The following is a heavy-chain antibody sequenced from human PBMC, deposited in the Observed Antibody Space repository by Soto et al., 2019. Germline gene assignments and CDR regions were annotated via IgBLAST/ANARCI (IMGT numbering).Heavy chain of an antibody. CDR3: ARVFGGGYDFGAFDI. CDR1: GFTFSNYW. J-gene: IGHJ3*02. CDR2: INGDGSGT. D-gene: IGHD5-12*01. Sequence: GGSLRLSCAASGFTFSNYWMHWVRQAPGKGPVWVSRINGDGSGTTYADSVKGRFTISRDNAKNTLYLQMNSLRAEDTAMYYCARVFGGGYDFGAFDIWGQGTMVTVSS. V-gene: IGHV3-74*01.